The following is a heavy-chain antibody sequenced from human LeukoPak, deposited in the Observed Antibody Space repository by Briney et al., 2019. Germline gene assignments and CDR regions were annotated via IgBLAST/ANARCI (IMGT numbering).Heavy chain of an antibody. V-gene: IGHV4-59*01. CDR3: ARTYYYDSSGYYFEDLGAFDI. CDR1: GGSISSYY. Sequence: SETLSLTCTASGGSISSYYWSWIRQPPGKGLEWIGYIYYSGSTNYNPSLKSRVTISVDTSKNQFSLKLSSVTAADTAVYYCARTYYYDSSGYYFEDLGAFDIWGQGTMVTVSS. CDR2: IYYSGST. J-gene: IGHJ3*02. D-gene: IGHD3-22*01.